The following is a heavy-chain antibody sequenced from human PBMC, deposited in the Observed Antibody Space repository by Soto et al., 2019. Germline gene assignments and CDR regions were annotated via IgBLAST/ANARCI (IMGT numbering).Heavy chain of an antibody. CDR2: ISYDGSNK. CDR3: AKESRGYSYGYHYYGMDV. Sequence: GGYLRLSCAASGFTFSSYGMHWVRQAPGKGLEWVAVISYDGSNKYYADSVKGRFTISRDNSKNTLYLQMNSLRAEDTAVYYCAKESRGYSYGYHYYGMDVWGQGTTVTVSS. V-gene: IGHV3-30*18. D-gene: IGHD5-18*01. CDR1: GFTFSSYG. J-gene: IGHJ6*02.